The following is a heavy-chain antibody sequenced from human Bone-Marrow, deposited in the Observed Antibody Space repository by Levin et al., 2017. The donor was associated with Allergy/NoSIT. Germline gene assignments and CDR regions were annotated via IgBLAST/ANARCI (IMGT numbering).Heavy chain of an antibody. CDR3: AKNKYFDSGTYQTYAY. J-gene: IGHJ4*02. CDR1: GFSFDTSA. D-gene: IGHD3-22*01. V-gene: IGHV3-23*01. CDR2: ISGSGFRT. Sequence: GGSLRLSCVGFGFSFDTSAMIWVRQAPGKGLEWVSGISGSGFRTYFADSVRGRSTISRYNSNNTLYLQIDSLRAEDTAIYYCAKNKYFDSGTYQTYAYWGQGPLVTVSS.